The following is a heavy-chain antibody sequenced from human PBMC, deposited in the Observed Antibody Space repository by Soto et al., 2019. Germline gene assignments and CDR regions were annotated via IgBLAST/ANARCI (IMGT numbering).Heavy chain of an antibody. J-gene: IGHJ6*02. CDR1: GGSISSSSYY. D-gene: IGHD4-4*01. CDR3: ASSDYSNYGYYYYGMDV. V-gene: IGHV4-39*01. Sequence: QLQLQESGPGLVKPSETLSLTCTVSGGSISSSSYYWGWIRQPPGKGLEWIGSIYYSGSTYYNPSLKGRVTISVDTSKNQFSLKLSSVTAADTAVYYCASSDYSNYGYYYYGMDVWGQGTTVTVSS. CDR2: IYYSGST.